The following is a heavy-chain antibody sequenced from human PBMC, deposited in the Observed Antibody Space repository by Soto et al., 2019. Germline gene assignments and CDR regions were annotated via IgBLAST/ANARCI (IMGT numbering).Heavy chain of an antibody. CDR2: TSHDGVT. D-gene: IGHD3-10*01. CDR1: TGSINNVYW. Sequence: PSQTLCLTCGGSTGSINNVYWWIWLLQPHGKGLEWIGETSHDGVTNYNPSLEGRVTISIDKSKNQFYLDLNSVTAADTFMYYCTTQGFGGLHDLVDVWGQGTTVTV. J-gene: IGHJ6*02. V-gene: IGHV4-4*02. CDR3: TTQGFGGLHDLVDV.